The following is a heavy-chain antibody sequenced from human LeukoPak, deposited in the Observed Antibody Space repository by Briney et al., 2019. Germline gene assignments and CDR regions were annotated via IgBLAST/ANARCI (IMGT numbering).Heavy chain of an antibody. V-gene: IGHV4-61*01. CDR3: ARVLDTAMGIGSVYFDY. D-gene: IGHD5-18*01. Sequence: SETLSLTCTVSGGSVSSGSYYWSWIRQPPGKGLEWIGYIYYSGSTNYNPSLKSRVTISVDTSKNQFSLKLSSETAADTAVYYCARVLDTAMGIGSVYFDYWGQGTLVTVSS. J-gene: IGHJ4*02. CDR2: IYYSGST. CDR1: GGSVSSGSYY.